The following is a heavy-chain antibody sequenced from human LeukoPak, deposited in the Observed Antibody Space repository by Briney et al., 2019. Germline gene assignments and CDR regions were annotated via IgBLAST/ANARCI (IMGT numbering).Heavy chain of an antibody. CDR3: AKAYTSAWYGRFDY. Sequence: GGSLRLSCAPSGFTFSAYAMSWVRQAPGEGLEWVSAITDSGGRTYYADSVKGRFTISRDNSKNTLYLQMNSLRAEDTAVYYCAKAYTSAWYGRFDYWGQGTLVTVSS. J-gene: IGHJ4*02. CDR2: ITDSGGRT. V-gene: IGHV3-23*01. D-gene: IGHD6-19*01. CDR1: GFTFSAYA.